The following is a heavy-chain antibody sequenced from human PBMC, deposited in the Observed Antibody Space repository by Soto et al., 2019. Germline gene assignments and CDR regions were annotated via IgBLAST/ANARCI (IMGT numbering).Heavy chain of an antibody. V-gene: IGHV3-15*01. Sequence: GGSLRLSCAASGFTFTNAWMSWVRQPPGKGLEWVGRIKSKTDDGTTDYAAPVKGRFPNSRDDSKNTLYLQMNSLKTEDTAVYYCTTIGSNYFYYYFDMDVWGQGTTVTVSS. CDR1: GFTFTNAW. J-gene: IGHJ6*02. CDR3: TTIGSNYFYYYFDMDV. D-gene: IGHD4-4*01. CDR2: IKSKTDDGTT.